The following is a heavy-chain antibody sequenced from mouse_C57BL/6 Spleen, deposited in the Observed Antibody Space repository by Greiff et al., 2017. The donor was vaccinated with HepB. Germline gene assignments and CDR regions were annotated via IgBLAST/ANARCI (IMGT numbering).Heavy chain of an antibody. D-gene: IGHD3-1*01. CDR3: ARKQPYYFDY. Sequence: EVQLVESGPGLVKPSQSLSLTCSVTGYSITSGYYWNWIRQFPGNKLEWMGYISYDGSNNYNPSLKNRISITRDTSKNQFFLKLNSVTTEDTATYYCARKQPYYFDYWGQGTTLTVSS. V-gene: IGHV3-6*01. CDR2: ISYDGSN. CDR1: GYSITSGYY. J-gene: IGHJ2*01.